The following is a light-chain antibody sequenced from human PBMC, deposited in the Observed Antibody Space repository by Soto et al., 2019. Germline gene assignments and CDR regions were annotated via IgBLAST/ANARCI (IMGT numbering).Light chain of an antibody. CDR2: HAS. Sequence: EIVFTQSPCTLSLSPGERATLSCRASQSVMGSYLAWYQQKPGQAPRLLIFHASTRATGIPDRFSGSGSGTDFTLTVSRLEPEDSAVYYCHQYGSSPFTFGPGTKVDIK. V-gene: IGKV3-20*01. CDR3: HQYGSSPFT. J-gene: IGKJ3*01. CDR1: QSVMGSY.